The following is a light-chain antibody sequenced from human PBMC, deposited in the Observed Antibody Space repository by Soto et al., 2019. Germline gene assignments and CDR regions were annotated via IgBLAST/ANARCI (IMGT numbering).Light chain of an antibody. CDR2: DAS. Sequence: DIQMTQSPSTLSASVGDRVTITCRASQSISSWLAWYQQKPGKAPKLLIYDASSLESGVPSRFSGSGSGTEFTLTISSLQPDDFATYYCQHRTFGQGTQVEIK. J-gene: IGKJ1*01. V-gene: IGKV1-5*01. CDR3: QHRT. CDR1: QSISSW.